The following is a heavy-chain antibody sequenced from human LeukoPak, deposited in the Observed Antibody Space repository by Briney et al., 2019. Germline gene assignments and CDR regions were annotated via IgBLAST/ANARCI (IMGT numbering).Heavy chain of an antibody. J-gene: IGHJ3*02. CDR1: GGSISNYY. V-gene: IGHV4-59*01. D-gene: IGHD2-2*01. CDR3: ARGGRQQWLLFAFHI. Sequence: SETLSLTCTVSGGSISNYYWSWIRQAPGKGLEWIGNIYYSGGTNYNPSLKSRLPLSVDTSKNQFSLNPGSVTAADTAVYYCARGGRQQWLLFAFHIWGQGTMVTVSS. CDR2: IYYSGGT.